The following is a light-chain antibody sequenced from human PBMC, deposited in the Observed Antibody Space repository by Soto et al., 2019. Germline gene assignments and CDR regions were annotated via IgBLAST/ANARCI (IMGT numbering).Light chain of an antibody. Sequence: ETVLTQSPATLSLSPGQRATLSCRASQRIGNYLAWYQQKPGQAPRLLIYDASDRATGIPARFSGSGSGTDFTLTISSLEPEDFAVYYCQQRSSWPITFGPGTRLEIK. J-gene: IGKJ5*01. V-gene: IGKV3-11*01. CDR3: QQRSSWPIT. CDR2: DAS. CDR1: QRIGNY.